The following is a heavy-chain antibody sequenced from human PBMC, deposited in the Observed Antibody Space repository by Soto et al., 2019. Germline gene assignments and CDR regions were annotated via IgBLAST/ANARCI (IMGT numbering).Heavy chain of an antibody. V-gene: IGHV3-30*18. J-gene: IGHJ4*02. Sequence: GGSLRLSCAASGFTFSSYGMHWVRQAPGKGLEWVAVISYDGSNKYYADSVKGRFTISRDNSKSTLYLQMNSLRAEDTAVYYCAKGSLNYDSSGYYPSFDYWGQGTLVTVSS. D-gene: IGHD3-22*01. CDR2: ISYDGSNK. CDR1: GFTFSSYG. CDR3: AKGSLNYDSSGYYPSFDY.